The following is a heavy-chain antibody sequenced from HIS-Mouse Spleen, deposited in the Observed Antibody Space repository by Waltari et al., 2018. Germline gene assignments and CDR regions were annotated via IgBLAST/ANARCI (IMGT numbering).Heavy chain of an antibody. J-gene: IGHJ4*02. D-gene: IGHD6-19*01. Sequence: QVTLRESGPALVKPTQTLTLTCTFSGFSLSTSGMCVSWIRPPPGKVLEWLARIDWDDDKYYSTSLKTRLTISRDTSKNQVVLTMTNMDPLDTATYYCARIAEGYTSGWYAFDYWGQGTLVTVSS. V-gene: IGHV2-70*15. CDR2: IDWDDDK. CDR3: ARIAEGYTSGWYAFDY. CDR1: GFSLSTSGMC.